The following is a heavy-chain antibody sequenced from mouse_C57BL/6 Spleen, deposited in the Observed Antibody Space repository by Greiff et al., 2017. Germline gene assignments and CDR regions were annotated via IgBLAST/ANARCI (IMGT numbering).Heavy chain of an antibody. V-gene: IGHV5-9-1*02. CDR1: GFTVSSYA. CDR3: TRGGVTPFAY. CDR2: ISSGGDYI. D-gene: IGHD2-2*01. Sequence: EVKLVESGEGLVKPGGSLKLSCAASGFTVSSYAMSWVRQTPEKRLEWVAYISSGGDYIYYADTVKGRFTISRDNARNTLYLQMSSLKSEDTAMYYCTRGGVTPFAYWGQGTLVTVSA. J-gene: IGHJ3*01.